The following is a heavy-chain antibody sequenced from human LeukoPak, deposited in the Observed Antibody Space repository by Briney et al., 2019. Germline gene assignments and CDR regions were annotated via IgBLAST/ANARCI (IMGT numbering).Heavy chain of an antibody. CDR2: INTNTGNP. CDR1: GYTFSTYA. Sequence: ASVKVSCKASGYTFSTYAMSWVRQAPGQGLEWMGLINTNTGNPTYAQGFTGRFVFSLDTSVSTAYLQISSLKAEDTAVYYCARDLSSVGQYYFDYWGQGTLVTVSS. J-gene: IGHJ4*02. V-gene: IGHV7-4-1*02. CDR3: ARDLSSVGQYYFDY. D-gene: IGHD3-22*01.